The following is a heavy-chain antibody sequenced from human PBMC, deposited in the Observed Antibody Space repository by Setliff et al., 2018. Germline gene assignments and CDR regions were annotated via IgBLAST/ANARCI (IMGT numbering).Heavy chain of an antibody. CDR1: GFTFSRYG. V-gene: IGHV3-23*01. CDR3: AKDSPILTA. CDR2: TDSSGGGT. J-gene: IGHJ4*02. Sequence: GESLKISCAASGFTFSRYGMSWVRQAPGKGLEWVSATDSSGGGTYYANSVKGRFTISRDNSKNTLYLQMNSLRAEDTAVYYCAKDSPILTAWGQGTLVTVSS. D-gene: IGHD3-9*01.